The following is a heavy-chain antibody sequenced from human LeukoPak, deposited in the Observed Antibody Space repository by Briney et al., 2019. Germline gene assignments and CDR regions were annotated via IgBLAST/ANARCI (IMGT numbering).Heavy chain of an antibody. D-gene: IGHD5-12*01. Sequence: GGSLRLSCAASGFSFSTSPMSWVRQPPGKGLEWVSAMDNGPGATFYRDSVRGRFTISRDDSKSTLYLQMNSLRAEDTGTYYCAKTHYDLLDVWGQGTTVTVSS. J-gene: IGHJ6*02. V-gene: IGHV3-23*01. CDR1: GFSFSTSP. CDR2: MDNGPGAT. CDR3: AKTHYDLLDV.